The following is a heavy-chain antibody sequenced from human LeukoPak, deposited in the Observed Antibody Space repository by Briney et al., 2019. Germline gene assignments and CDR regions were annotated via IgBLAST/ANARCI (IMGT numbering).Heavy chain of an antibody. Sequence: ASVTVSCKASGGTFSSYAISWVRQAPGQGLEWMGWISAYNGNTNYAQKLQGRVTMTTDTSTSTAYMELRSLRSDDTAVYYCARDYDILTGTQDAFDIWGQGTMVTVSS. J-gene: IGHJ3*02. D-gene: IGHD3-9*01. CDR1: GGTFSSYA. V-gene: IGHV1-18*01. CDR3: ARDYDILTGTQDAFDI. CDR2: ISAYNGNT.